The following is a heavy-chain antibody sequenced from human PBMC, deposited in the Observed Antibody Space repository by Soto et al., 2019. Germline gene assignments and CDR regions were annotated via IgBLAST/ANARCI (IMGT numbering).Heavy chain of an antibody. CDR1: GGSLSSSSYY. J-gene: IGHJ4*02. CDR2: FSYGGRT. D-gene: IGHD4-17*01. Sequence: ASETLSLTCTVSGGSLSSSSYYWGWIRQPPGKGLEWIGSFSYGGRTYYNPSLKSRVTISVDTSKKQFSLKLSSATAADTAVYYCARHLTTMTTTDYWGQGTLVTVSS. CDR3: ARHLTTMTTTDY. V-gene: IGHV4-39*01.